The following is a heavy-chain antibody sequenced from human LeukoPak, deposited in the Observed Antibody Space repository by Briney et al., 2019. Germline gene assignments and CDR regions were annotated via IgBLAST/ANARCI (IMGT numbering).Heavy chain of an antibody. Sequence: SETPSLTCTVSGGSISSYYWSWIRQPPGKGLEWIGYIYYSGSTNYNPSLKSRVTISVDTPKNQFSLKPSSVTAADTAVYYCARHLGYCSSTSCFHNWFDPWGQGTLVTVSS. CDR1: GGSISSYY. CDR3: ARHLGYCSSTSCFHNWFDP. CDR2: IYYSGST. V-gene: IGHV4-59*01. D-gene: IGHD2-2*01. J-gene: IGHJ5*02.